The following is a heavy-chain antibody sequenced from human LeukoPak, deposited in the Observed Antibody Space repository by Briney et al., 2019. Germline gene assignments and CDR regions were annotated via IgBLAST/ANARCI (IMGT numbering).Heavy chain of an antibody. J-gene: IGHJ5*02. CDR2: INAGNGDT. V-gene: IGHV1-3*03. CDR3: ARDSYDIMTGYSNWFDP. CDR1: AYSFTAYS. D-gene: IGHD3-9*01. Sequence: GASVKVSCKTSAYSFTAYSIHWVRQAPGQRLEWMGWINAGNGDTKYSQEFQGRVTITRDTSASTAYMEVSRLRCEDMAVYYCARDSYDIMTGYSNWFDPCGQGTLFTASP.